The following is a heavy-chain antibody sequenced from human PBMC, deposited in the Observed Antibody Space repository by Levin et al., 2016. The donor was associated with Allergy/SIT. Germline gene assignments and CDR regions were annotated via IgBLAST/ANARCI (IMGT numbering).Heavy chain of an antibody. CDR2: ISYDGSNK. D-gene: IGHD6-19*01. J-gene: IGHJ4*02. CDR3: AKGVRYSSGWNNYFDY. V-gene: IGHV3-30*18. CDR1: GFTFSSYG. Sequence: GESLKISCAASGFTFSSYGMHWVRQAPGKGLEWVAVISYDGSNKYYADSVKGRFTISRDNSKSSLYLQMNSLRTEDTAFYYCAKGVRYSSGWNNYFDYWGQGTLVTVSS.